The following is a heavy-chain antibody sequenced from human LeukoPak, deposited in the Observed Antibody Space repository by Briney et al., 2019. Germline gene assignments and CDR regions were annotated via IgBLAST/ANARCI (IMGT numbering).Heavy chain of an antibody. CDR2: ISSNGGST. Sequence: GGSLRLSCAASGFTFSSYAMHWVRQAPGKGLEYVSAISSNGGSTYYANPVKGRFTISRDNSKNTLYLQMGSLRAEDMAVYYCARGGIFYDYWGQGTLVTVSS. CDR1: GFTFSSYA. CDR3: ARGGIFYDY. J-gene: IGHJ4*02. V-gene: IGHV3-64*01. D-gene: IGHD2-15*01.